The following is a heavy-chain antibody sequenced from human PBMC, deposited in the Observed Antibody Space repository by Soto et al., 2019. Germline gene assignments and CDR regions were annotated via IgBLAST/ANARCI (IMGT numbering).Heavy chain of an antibody. V-gene: IGHV1-3*01. D-gene: IGHD2-2*02. CDR1: GYIFTTYA. CDR2: VTAGSGDT. Sequence: GASVKVSCKASGYIFTTYAIHWVRQAPGEGLEWVGWVTAGSGDTNYAQKFQGRVTMTRDISASTAYMELSSLRSEDTAVYFCAREYPGFDPWGQGTLVTISS. CDR3: AREYPGFDP. J-gene: IGHJ5*02.